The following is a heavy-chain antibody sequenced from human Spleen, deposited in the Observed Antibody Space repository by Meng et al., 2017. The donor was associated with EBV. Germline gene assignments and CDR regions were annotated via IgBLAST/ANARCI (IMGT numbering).Heavy chain of an antibody. J-gene: IGHJ4*02. CDR2: ISSSGST. CDR3: ARHTGDFDY. D-gene: IGHD2-8*02. Sequence: QWQRQEWGPRLVRPSETLSLTCGVSGASISDSSAYWGWIRQSPRKGLEWIGTISSSGSTFYNPSLESRLTLSVDTTENHFALKLTSVTAADTAMYYCARHTGDFDYWGQGALVTVSS. CDR1: GASISDSSAY. V-gene: IGHV4-39*01.